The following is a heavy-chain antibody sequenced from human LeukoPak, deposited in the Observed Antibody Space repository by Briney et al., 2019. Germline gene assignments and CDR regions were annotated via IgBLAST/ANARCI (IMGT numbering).Heavy chain of an antibody. D-gene: IGHD2-21*02. CDR3: ARQPLVRDCGGDCEFDY. CDR1: GYSFTTYW. CDR2: IYPGGSNT. Sequence: NHGESLKISCKGSGYSFTTYWIGWVRQMPGKGLEWMGIIYPGGSNTRYSPSFQGQVTISADKSISTAYLQWTSLKASDTAIYYCARQPLVRDCGGDCEFDYWGQGTRVSVSS. V-gene: IGHV5-51*01. J-gene: IGHJ4*02.